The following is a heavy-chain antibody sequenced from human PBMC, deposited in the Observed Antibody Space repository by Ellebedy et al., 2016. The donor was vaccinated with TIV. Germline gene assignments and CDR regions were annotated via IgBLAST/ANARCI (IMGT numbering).Heavy chain of an antibody. CDR2: IKGDESEK. V-gene: IGHV3-7*01. J-gene: IGHJ4*02. CDR3: ATYTSTTSLDH. Sequence: GGSLRLSCATSGFTFRNHWMSWVRQAPGRGLEWVACIKGDESEKYHVASVRGRFTISRDNAKNSLYLQMNSLRAEDTAVYYCATYTSTTSLDHWGRGTLVTVSP. D-gene: IGHD6-13*01. CDR1: GFTFRNHW.